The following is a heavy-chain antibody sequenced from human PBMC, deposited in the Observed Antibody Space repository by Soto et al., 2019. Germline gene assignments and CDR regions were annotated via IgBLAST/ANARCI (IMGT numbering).Heavy chain of an antibody. CDR1: GLTFSSYW. Sequence: EVQLVESGGGLVQPGGSLRLSCAASGLTFSSYWMHWVRQAPGKGMVWVSRISTDGSVTTYADSVKGRFPISRDNAKNTMYLQMNSLRTEDTAVYYCASAPYSRGRWGFDYWGQGTLVTFSS. CDR3: ASAPYSRGRWGFDY. J-gene: IGHJ4*02. CDR2: ISTDGSVT. V-gene: IGHV3-74*01. D-gene: IGHD6-19*01.